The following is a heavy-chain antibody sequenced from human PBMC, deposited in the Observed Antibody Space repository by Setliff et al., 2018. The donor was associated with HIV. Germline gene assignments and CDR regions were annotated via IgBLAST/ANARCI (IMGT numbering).Heavy chain of an antibody. J-gene: IGHJ6*03. V-gene: IGHV1-3*03. D-gene: IGHD3-3*01. CDR2: ITGGDGNT. Sequence: ASVKVSCKASGYSFINHATHWVCQAPGHRLEWMGRITGGDGNTKYSQEFQGRVTIARDASARTDYMELRSLRSEDMAVYYCARGSNDFWSGDVYPYYYYLVVWGKGTTVTVSS. CDR3: ARGSNDFWSGDVYPYYYYLVV. CDR1: GYSFINHA.